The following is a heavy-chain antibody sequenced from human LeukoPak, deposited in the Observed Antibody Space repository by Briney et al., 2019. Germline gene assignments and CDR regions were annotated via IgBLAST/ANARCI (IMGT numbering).Heavy chain of an antibody. J-gene: IGHJ3*02. D-gene: IGHD2-2*01. Sequence: GGSLRLSCAASGFTFTNYGMHWVRQAPGKGLEWVTFIRYDGSNKYYTDSVMGRFTISRDNSQNTLYLQMNSLRAEDTAVYYCARVCSNTSCWGAFDIWGQGTMVTVSS. V-gene: IGHV3-30*02. CDR3: ARVCSNTSCWGAFDI. CDR2: IRYDGSNK. CDR1: GFTFTNYG.